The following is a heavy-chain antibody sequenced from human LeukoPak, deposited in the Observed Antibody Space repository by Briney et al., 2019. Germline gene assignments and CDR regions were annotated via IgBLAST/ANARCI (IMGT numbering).Heavy chain of an antibody. D-gene: IGHD3-3*01. CDR1: GGSFSGYY. V-gene: IGHV4-34*01. CDR2: INHSGST. CDR3: ARGLKAIFGVVHTPLYYYYMDV. Sequence: SETLSLTCAVYGGSFSGYYWSWIRQPPGKGLEWIGEINHSGSTNYNPSLKSRVTISVDTYKNQFSLKLSSVTAADTAVYYCARGLKAIFGVVHTPLYYYYMDVWGKGTTVTVSS. J-gene: IGHJ6*03.